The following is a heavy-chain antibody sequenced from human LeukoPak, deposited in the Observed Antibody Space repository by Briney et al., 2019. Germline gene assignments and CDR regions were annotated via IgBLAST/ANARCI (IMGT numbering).Heavy chain of an antibody. CDR1: GYTFTSYY. Sequence: ASVKVSCKASGYTFTSYYMHWVRQAPGQGLEWMGGIIPIFGTANYAQKFQGRVTITADESTSTAYMELSSLRSEDMAVYYCARDSRYYYDSSGYDYWGQGTLVTVSS. D-gene: IGHD3-22*01. CDR2: IIPIFGTA. J-gene: IGHJ4*02. V-gene: IGHV1-69*13. CDR3: ARDSRYYYDSSGYDY.